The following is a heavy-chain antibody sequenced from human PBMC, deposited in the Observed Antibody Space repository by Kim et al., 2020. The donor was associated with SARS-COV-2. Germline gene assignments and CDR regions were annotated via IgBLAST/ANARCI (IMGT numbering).Heavy chain of an antibody. CDR1: GYTFTSYY. V-gene: IGHV1-46*01. CDR2: INPSGGST. CDR3: ARVYYYDRKGVWFDP. D-gene: IGHD3-22*01. J-gene: IGHJ5*02. Sequence: ASVKVSCKASGYTFTSYYMHWVRQAPGQGLEWMGIINPSGGSTSHAQKFQGRVTMTRDTSTSTVYMELSSLRSEDTAVYYCARVYYYDRKGVWFDPWGQGTLVTVSS.